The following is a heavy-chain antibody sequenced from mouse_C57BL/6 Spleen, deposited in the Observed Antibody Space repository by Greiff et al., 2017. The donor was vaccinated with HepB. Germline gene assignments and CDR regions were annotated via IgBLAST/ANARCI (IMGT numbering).Heavy chain of an antibody. CDR1: GYTFTSYW. D-gene: IGHD2-4*01. V-gene: IGHV1-55*01. CDR2: IYPGSGST. CDR3: AREGYDYDGAFDY. J-gene: IGHJ2*01. Sequence: QVQLQQSGAELVKPGASVKMSCKASGYTFTSYWITWVKQRPGQGLEWIGDIYPGSGSTNYNEKFKSKATLTVDTSSSTAYMQLSSLTSEDSAVYYCAREGYDYDGAFDYWGQGTTLTVSS.